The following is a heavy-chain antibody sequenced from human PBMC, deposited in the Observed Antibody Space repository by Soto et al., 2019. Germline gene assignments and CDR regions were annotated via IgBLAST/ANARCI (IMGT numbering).Heavy chain of an antibody. Sequence: GASVKVCCKTSGGTFSSYAISWVRQAPGQGLEWMGGIVPIVDTSTYAQKFQGRVTIAADDSTSTAYMELSSLRSEDTAVYFCARDSGTYGRQVAFDIWGQGTMVTVSS. CDR1: GGTFSSYA. CDR3: ARDSGTYGRQVAFDI. V-gene: IGHV1-69*13. CDR2: IVPIVDTS. J-gene: IGHJ3*02. D-gene: IGHD1-26*01.